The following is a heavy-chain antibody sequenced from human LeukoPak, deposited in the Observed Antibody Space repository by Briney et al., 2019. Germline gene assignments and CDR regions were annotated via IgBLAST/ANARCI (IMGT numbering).Heavy chain of an antibody. V-gene: IGHV1-24*01. CDR3: AIDTVYYDPPTY. CDR2: SDPENGKT. CDR1: GCIFTELS. J-gene: IGHJ4*01. Sequence: GASVKVSCKVSGCIFTELSMHWVRQSPGQGLEWMGGSDPENGKTVYAQNFQGRVTMTKDTSTDTAYMELTRLTSDDTAIYYCAIDTVYYDPPTYWGQGTLVTVSS. D-gene: IGHD3-16*01.